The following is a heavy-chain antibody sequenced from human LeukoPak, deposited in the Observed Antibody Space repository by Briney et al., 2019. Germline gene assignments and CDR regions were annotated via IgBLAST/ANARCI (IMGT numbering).Heavy chain of an antibody. CDR1: GFTFSSYS. Sequence: GGSLRLSCAASGFTFSSYSMNWVRQAPGKGLEWVSSISSSSSYIYYADSVKGRFTISRDNAKNSLYLQMNSLRAEDMAVYYCARDLQLVHFDYWGQGTLVTVSS. V-gene: IGHV3-21*01. CDR3: ARDLQLVHFDY. CDR2: ISSSSSYI. J-gene: IGHJ4*02. D-gene: IGHD6-13*01.